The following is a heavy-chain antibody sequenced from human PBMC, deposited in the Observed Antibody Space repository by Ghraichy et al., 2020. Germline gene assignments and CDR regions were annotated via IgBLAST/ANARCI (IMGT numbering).Heavy chain of an antibody. CDR3: AKEGQIGVAGFDC. CDR1: GFSFRSYA. Sequence: GGSLRLSCAASGFSFRSYAMSWVRQAPGKGLEWVTGFGGDPRITYYAVSVKGRFTISRDNSRNTLYLQMNGLRVEDTALYYCAKEGQIGVAGFDCWGQGTLVTVSS. CDR2: FGGDPRIT. V-gene: IGHV3-23*01. J-gene: IGHJ4*02. D-gene: IGHD6-19*01.